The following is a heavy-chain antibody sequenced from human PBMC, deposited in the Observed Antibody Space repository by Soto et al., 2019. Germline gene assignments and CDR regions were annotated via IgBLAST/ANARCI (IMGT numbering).Heavy chain of an antibody. CDR1: GGSISSGGYS. V-gene: IGHV4-30-2*01. CDR2: IYHSGST. CDR3: ARTYYYDSSRFRFDP. J-gene: IGHJ5*02. Sequence: TLSLTCAVSGGSISSGGYSWSWIRQPPGKGLEWIGYIYHSGSTYYNPSLKSRVTISVDRSKNQFSLKLSSVTAADTAVYYCARTYYYDSSRFRFDPWGQGTLVTVSS. D-gene: IGHD3-22*01.